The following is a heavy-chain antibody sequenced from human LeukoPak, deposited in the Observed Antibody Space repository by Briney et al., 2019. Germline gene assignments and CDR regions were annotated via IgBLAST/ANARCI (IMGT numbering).Heavy chain of an antibody. J-gene: IGHJ4*02. Sequence: PSETLSLTCAVYGGSFSGYYWSWIRQPPGKGLEWIGEINHSGSTNYNPSLKSRVTISVDTSKNQFSLKLSSVTAAGTAVYYCARSREWLRFFDYWGQGTLVTVSS. CDR3: ARSREWLRFFDY. V-gene: IGHV4-34*01. CDR2: INHSGST. D-gene: IGHD5-12*01. CDR1: GGSFSGYY.